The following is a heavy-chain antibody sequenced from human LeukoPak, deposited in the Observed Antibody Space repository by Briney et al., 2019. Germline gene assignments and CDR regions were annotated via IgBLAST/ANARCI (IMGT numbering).Heavy chain of an antibody. Sequence: GGSLSLSCAASGFTFSSYSMNWVRQAPGKGLEWVSSISSSSSYIYYADSVKGRFTISRDNAKNSLYLQMNSLRAEDTAVYYCARDGIQRSFDYWGQGTLVTVSS. CDR1: GFTFSSYS. CDR3: ARDGIQRSFDY. CDR2: ISSSSSYI. J-gene: IGHJ4*02. D-gene: IGHD5-18*01. V-gene: IGHV3-21*01.